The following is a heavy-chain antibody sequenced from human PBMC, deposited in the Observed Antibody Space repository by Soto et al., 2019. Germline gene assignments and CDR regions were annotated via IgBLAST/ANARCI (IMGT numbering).Heavy chain of an antibody. CDR3: ARFTYYDFWSGYGMDV. D-gene: IGHD3-3*01. J-gene: IGHJ6*02. CDR2: IYYSGST. V-gene: IGHV4-59*01. Sequence: SETLSLTCTVSGGSISSYYWSWIRQPPGKGLEWIGYIYYSGSTNYNPSLKRRGTISVDTSKNQVSLKLSSVTAADTAVYSCARFTYYDFWSGYGMDVWGQGTTVTVSS. CDR1: GGSISSYY.